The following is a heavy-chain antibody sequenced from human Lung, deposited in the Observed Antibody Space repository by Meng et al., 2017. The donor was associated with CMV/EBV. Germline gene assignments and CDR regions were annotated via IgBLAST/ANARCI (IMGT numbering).Heavy chain of an antibody. CDR1: GFTFSSYG. Sequence: SCAASGFTFSSYGMHWVRQAPGKGLEWVAVIWYDGSNKYYADSVKGRFTISRDNSKNTLYLQMNSLRAEDTAVYYCAKDGGIVVVPAAIRAYGMEVWGQGTXVTVSS. V-gene: IGHV3-33*06. D-gene: IGHD2-2*02. CDR3: AKDGGIVVVPAAIRAYGMEV. CDR2: IWYDGSNK. J-gene: IGHJ6*02.